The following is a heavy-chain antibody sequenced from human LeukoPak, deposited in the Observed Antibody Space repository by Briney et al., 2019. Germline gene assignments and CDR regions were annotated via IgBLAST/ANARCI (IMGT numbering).Heavy chain of an antibody. CDR3: ARATRGFGEPVGDY. D-gene: IGHD3-10*01. CDR2: INPNSGGT. CDR1: GYTFTGYY. V-gene: IGHV1-2*02. J-gene: IGHJ4*02. Sequence: ASVKVSCKASGYTFTGYYIHWVRQAPGQGLEWMGWINPNSGGTNYAQKFQGRVTMTRDTSTSTAYMALSRLRSDDTAVYYCARATRGFGEPVGDYWGQGTLVTVSS.